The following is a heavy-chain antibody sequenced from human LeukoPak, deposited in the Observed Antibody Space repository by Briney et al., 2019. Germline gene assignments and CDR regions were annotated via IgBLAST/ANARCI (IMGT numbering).Heavy chain of an antibody. Sequence: ASVKVSCKASGYTFIHYYIHWVRQAPGRGLEWMGWINTVSAGTNYAQRFQDRVTMTLDMSITTAYMGLSGLTSDDTAVYYCTKMSPHNTWEQLGFDCWGQGALVTVSS. V-gene: IGHV1-2*02. CDR2: INTVSAGT. D-gene: IGHD1/OR15-1a*01. J-gene: IGHJ4*02. CDR3: TKMSPHNTWEQLGFDC. CDR1: GYTFIHYY.